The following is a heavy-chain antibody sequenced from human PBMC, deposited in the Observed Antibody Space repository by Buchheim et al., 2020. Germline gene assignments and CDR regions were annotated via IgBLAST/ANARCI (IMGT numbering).Heavy chain of an antibody. CDR2: INPSSGAT. D-gene: IGHD3-22*01. CDR3: AKRFYDYSGYDLWAFDI. Sequence: QVHLVQSGAEVKKPGASVKVSCKTSGFTFSGFYMHWVRQAPGQGLEWMGWINPSSGATNCAQKFQDRVTMTRDTSINTAYMELTRMISDETAVYYCAKRFYDYSGYDLWAFDIWGQGT. CDR1: GFTFSGFY. J-gene: IGHJ3*02. V-gene: IGHV1-2*02.